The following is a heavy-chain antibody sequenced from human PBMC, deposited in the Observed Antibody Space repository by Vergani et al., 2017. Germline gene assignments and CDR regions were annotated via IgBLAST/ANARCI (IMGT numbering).Heavy chain of an antibody. Sequence: EVQLLESGGDLVQPGGSLRLSCAASGFTFIMHAMSWVRQAPGKGLEWVSTLSASDRRTHYADSVKGRFTISRDISKNTLFLHMNSLRPEDTAVYYCARKHISNYYDSSGYYYMGYYYGMDVWGQGTTVTVSS. J-gene: IGHJ6*02. CDR2: LSASDRRT. CDR1: GFTFIMHA. D-gene: IGHD3-22*01. V-gene: IGHV3-23*01. CDR3: ARKHISNYYDSSGYYYMGYYYGMDV.